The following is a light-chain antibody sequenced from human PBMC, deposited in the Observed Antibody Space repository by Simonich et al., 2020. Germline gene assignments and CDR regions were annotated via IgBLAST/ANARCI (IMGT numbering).Light chain of an antibody. CDR1: SSNIGAGYD. V-gene: IGLV1-40*01. CDR3: QSYDSSLSGCVV. Sequence: QSVLTQPPSVSGAPGQRVTISCTGSSSNIGAGYDVHWYQQLPGTAPQLLIYGKSKRPSGDPDRFSGSKSGTSASLAITGLQAEDEADYYCQSYDSSLSGCVVFGGGTKLTVL. CDR2: GKS. J-gene: IGLJ2*01.